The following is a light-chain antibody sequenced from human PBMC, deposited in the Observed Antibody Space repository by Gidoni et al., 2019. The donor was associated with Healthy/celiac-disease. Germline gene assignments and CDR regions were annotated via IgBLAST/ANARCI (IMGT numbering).Light chain of an antibody. Sequence: QAVVTQEPSLTVSPGGTVTLPCGSSTGAVTSGHYPYWFQQKPGQAPRTLIYDTSNKHSWTPARCSGSLLGGKAALTLSGAQPEDEAEYYCLLSYSGARYVVFGGGTKLTVL. CDR1: TGAVTSGHY. J-gene: IGLJ2*01. CDR2: DTS. V-gene: IGLV7-46*01. CDR3: LLSYSGARYVV.